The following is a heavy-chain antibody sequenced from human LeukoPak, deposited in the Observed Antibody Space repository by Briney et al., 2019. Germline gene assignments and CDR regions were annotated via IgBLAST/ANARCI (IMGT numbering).Heavy chain of an antibody. CDR2: IIPIFGTA. Sequence: ASVRVSCTASGGTFSSYAISWVRQAPGQGLERMGGIIPIFGTANYAQKFQGRVTITADESTSTAYMELSSLRSEDTAVYYCARVASGSYLAFDYWGQGTLVTVSS. D-gene: IGHD1-26*01. CDR3: ARVASGSYLAFDY. J-gene: IGHJ4*02. CDR1: GGTFSSYA. V-gene: IGHV1-69*13.